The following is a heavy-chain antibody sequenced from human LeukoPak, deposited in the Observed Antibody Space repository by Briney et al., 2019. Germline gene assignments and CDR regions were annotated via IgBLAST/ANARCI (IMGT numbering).Heavy chain of an antibody. CDR3: ARDSSTVVTLPVFVFCR. Sequence: ASVKVSCKAAGYTFTGYYMHWVRHAPGQGLEWMGWINPNSGGTNYAQKFQGRVTMTRDTSISTAYMELSRLRSDDTAVYYCARDSSTVVTLPVFVFCRWGQGALVTVSS. CDR1: GYTFTGYY. D-gene: IGHD4-23*01. J-gene: IGHJ4*02. CDR2: INPNSGGT. V-gene: IGHV1-2*02.